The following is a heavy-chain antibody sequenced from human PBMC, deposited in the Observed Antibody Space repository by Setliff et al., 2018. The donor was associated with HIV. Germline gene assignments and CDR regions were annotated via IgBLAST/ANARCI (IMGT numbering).Heavy chain of an antibody. V-gene: IGHV3-48*01. Sequence: GGSLRLSCGVFGFTLDTYGMNWVRQAPGKGLEWISYVSGASSAIYYADSVKGRFTISRDNSRNTLYLHMNSLRPEDTAVYYCASDYYASGSYGHWGQGTQVTVSS. J-gene: IGHJ4*02. CDR3: ASDYYASGSYGH. CDR1: GFTLDTYG. CDR2: VSGASSAI. D-gene: IGHD3-10*01.